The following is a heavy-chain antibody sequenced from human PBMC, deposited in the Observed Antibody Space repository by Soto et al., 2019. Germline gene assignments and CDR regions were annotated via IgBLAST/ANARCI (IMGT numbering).Heavy chain of an antibody. D-gene: IGHD2-2*01. V-gene: IGHV1-18*01. CDR3: ARVIPGAEAWFGP. Sequence: GASVKVSCKASGYTFTNYGVTWVRQAPGQGLEWMGWISAYTDNPNYAQKFQGRVTMTIDTSTTTAYMDLRSPTSDDTAVYYCARVIPGAEAWFGPWGQGTLVTVSS. CDR1: GYTFTNYG. J-gene: IGHJ5*02. CDR2: ISAYTDNP.